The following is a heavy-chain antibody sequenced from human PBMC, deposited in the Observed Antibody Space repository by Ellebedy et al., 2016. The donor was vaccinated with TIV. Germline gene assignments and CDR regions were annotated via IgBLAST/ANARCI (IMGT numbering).Heavy chain of an antibody. Sequence: PGGSLRLPCAASGFTFNYFWMNWVRQTPGKGLEWVANTNQDGSDKYYVDSVKGRFTISRDNAKNTLYLQMNNVRAEDTVIYYCVRGYCSGDNCQRPYWGQGTPVTVSS. CDR3: VRGYCSGDNCQRPY. D-gene: IGHD2-15*01. V-gene: IGHV3-7*01. J-gene: IGHJ4*02. CDR2: TNQDGSDK. CDR1: GFTFNYFW.